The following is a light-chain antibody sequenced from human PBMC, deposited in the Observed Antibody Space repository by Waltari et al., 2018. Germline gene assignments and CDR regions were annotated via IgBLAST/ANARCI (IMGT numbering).Light chain of an antibody. J-gene: IGLJ2*01. Sequence: QSVLTQPPSVSGAPAQRVTISCTGTYSNIRANYDVHWNKQFPGTAPQLLIPGSPIRPSGVPDRCSGSKSGTSASLAITGLQTEDEADYYCQSYDNTGGVIFGGGTRLTVL. CDR1: YSNIRANYD. CDR2: GSP. CDR3: QSYDNTGGVI. V-gene: IGLV1-40*01.